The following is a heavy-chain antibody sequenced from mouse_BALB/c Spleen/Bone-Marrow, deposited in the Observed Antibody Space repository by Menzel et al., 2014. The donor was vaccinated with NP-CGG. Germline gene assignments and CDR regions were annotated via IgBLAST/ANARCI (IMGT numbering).Heavy chain of an antibody. CDR2: IYSGGST. CDR1: GFTFSTYA. D-gene: IGHD1-1*01. Sequence: EVHLVESGGGLVKPGGSLKLSCAASGFTFSTYAMSWVRPTPEKRLEWVASIYSGGSTYYPDSVKGRFTISRDNARNILYLQMNSLRSKDTAMYYCARRYYGYWYFDVWGAGTTVTVSS. CDR3: ARRYYGYWYFDV. V-gene: IGHV5-6-5*01. J-gene: IGHJ1*01.